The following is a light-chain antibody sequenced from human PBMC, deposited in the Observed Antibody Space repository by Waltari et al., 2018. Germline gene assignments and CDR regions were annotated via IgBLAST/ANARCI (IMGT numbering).Light chain of an antibody. CDR3: QKYGTLPAT. CDR2: DAS. Sequence: EIMLTQSPGTLSLSPGARATLSCRASQRISKYLAWYQQKPGQPPRPLIYDASSRATGIPDRFSGSGSGTDFSLTISRLEPEDFAVYYCQKYGTLPATFGQGTKVEIK. V-gene: IGKV3-20*01. CDR1: QRISKY. J-gene: IGKJ1*01.